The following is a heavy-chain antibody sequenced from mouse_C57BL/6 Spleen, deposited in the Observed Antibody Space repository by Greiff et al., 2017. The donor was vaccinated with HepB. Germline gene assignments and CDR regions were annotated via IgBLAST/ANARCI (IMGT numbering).Heavy chain of an antibody. V-gene: IGHV14-4*01. Sequence: EVKLMESGAELVRPGASVKLSCTASGFNIKDDYMHWVKQRPEQGLEWIGWIDPENGDTEYASKFQGKATITADTSSNTAYLQLSSLTSEDTAVYYCTTWGSLPAYWGQGTLVTVSA. D-gene: IGHD2-10*01. CDR1: GFNIKDDY. CDR2: IDPENGDT. J-gene: IGHJ3*01. CDR3: TTWGSLPAY.